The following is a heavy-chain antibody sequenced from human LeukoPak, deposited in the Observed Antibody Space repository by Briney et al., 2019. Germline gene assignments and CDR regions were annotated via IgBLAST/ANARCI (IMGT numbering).Heavy chain of an antibody. D-gene: IGHD4/OR15-4a*01. CDR3: ARDPGAPPNV. J-gene: IGHJ6*04. V-gene: IGHV3-7*01. Sequence: GGSLRLSCAASGFTFSNYWMSWVRQAPGKGLEWVANINHDGSLKYYVDSVKGRFTISRDNAKKSLYLQMNSLRAEDTAVYYCARDPGAPPNVWGKGTTVTVSS. CDR2: INHDGSLK. CDR1: GFTFSNYW.